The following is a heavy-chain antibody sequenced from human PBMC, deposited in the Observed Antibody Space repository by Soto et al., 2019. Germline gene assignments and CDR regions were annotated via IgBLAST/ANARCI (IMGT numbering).Heavy chain of an antibody. J-gene: IGHJ5*02. V-gene: IGHV1-69*10. CDR3: ARDVSSSSGGDNWFDP. Sequence: ASVKVSCKASGGTFSSYTISWVRQAPGQGLEWMGRIIPILGIANYAQKFQGRVTITADKSTRTAYMELSSLRSEDTAVYYCARDVSSSSGGDNWFDPWGQGTLVTVSS. D-gene: IGHD6-6*01. CDR2: IIPILGIA. CDR1: GGTFSSYT.